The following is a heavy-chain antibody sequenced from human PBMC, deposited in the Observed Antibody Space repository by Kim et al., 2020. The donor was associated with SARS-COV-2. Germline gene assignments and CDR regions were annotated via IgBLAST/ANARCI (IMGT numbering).Heavy chain of an antibody. CDR3: ARAIGWYGDPYYFDY. J-gene: IGHJ4*02. Sequence: QKFQGRVTITRDTSASTAYMELSSLRSEDTAVYYCARAIGWYGDPYYFDYWGQGTLVTVSS. V-gene: IGHV1-3*01. D-gene: IGHD4-17*01.